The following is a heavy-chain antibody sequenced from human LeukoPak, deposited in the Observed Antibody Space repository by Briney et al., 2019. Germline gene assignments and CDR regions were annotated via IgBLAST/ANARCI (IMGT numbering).Heavy chain of an antibody. CDR2: IRYDGSNK. CDR1: GFTFSSYG. CDR3: AKDQWGESGSFDY. Sequence: LVESGGGVVQPGGSLRLSCAASGFTFSSYGMHWVRQAPGKGLEWVAFIRYDGSNKYYADSVKGRFTISRDNSKNTVSLQMNSLRAEDTAVYYCAKDQWGESGSFDYWGQGTLVTVSS. V-gene: IGHV3-30*02. D-gene: IGHD1-26*01. J-gene: IGHJ4*02.